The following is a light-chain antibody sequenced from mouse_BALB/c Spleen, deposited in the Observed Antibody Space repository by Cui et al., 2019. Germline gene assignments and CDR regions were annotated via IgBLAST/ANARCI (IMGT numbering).Light chain of an antibody. V-gene: IGKV4-57-1*01. J-gene: IGKJ1*01. CDR1: PSVSTSY. CDR2: RTS. Sequence: ENVLTQSPVLMSPSPREKVTITCRASPSVSTSYLHWYQQKSGASPKLWIYRTSNFASGVPARFSGSGSGTSYSLTISSVEAEDAAAYYCQQYRGYPRTFGGGTKLEIK. CDR3: QQYRGYPRT.